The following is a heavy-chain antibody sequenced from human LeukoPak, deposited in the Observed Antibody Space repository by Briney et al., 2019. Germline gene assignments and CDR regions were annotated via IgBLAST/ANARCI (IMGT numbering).Heavy chain of an antibody. Sequence: PGGSLRLSCAASGFTFSSHWMHWVRQAPGKGLVWVSRINSDGSSISYADSVKGRFTISRDNARNTLYLQMNSLRAEDTAVYYCAGEVIGGSGSSWKLDYWGQGTLVTVSS. D-gene: IGHD6-13*01. J-gene: IGHJ4*02. CDR1: GFTFSSHW. CDR3: AGEVIGGSGSSWKLDY. CDR2: INSDGSSI. V-gene: IGHV3-74*01.